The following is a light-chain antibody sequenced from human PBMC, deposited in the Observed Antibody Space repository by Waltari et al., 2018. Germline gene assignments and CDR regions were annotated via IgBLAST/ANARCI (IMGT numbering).Light chain of an antibody. Sequence: QSALTQPASVSGSPGQSITISCTGTNSDVGVDNHVSWYHHNPGKAPKLIIFDVTERPSGISNRFSGSKSGNTASLTISGLQAEDESDYYCCSYAGSGTVIFGGGTKLTVL. J-gene: IGLJ2*01. CDR2: DVT. CDR1: NSDVGVDNH. V-gene: IGLV2-23*02. CDR3: CSYAGSGTVI.